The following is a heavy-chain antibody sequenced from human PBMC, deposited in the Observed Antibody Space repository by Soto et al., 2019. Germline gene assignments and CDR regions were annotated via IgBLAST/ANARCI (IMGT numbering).Heavy chain of an antibody. CDR3: ARGRGGVVPLYYYYGMDV. V-gene: IGHV1-69*12. CDR1: GGTFSSYA. D-gene: IGHD2-8*01. J-gene: IGHJ6*02. Sequence: QVQLVQSGAEVKKPGSSVKVSCKASGGTFSSYAISWVRQAPGQGLEWMGGIIPIFGTANYAQKFQGRVTITADXYTXTXYMELSSLRSEDTAVYYCARGRGGVVPLYYYYGMDVWGQGTTVTVSS. CDR2: IIPIFGTA.